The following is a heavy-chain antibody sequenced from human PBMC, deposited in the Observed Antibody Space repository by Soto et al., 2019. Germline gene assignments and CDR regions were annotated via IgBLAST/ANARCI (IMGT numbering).Heavy chain of an antibody. CDR2: IWYDGSNK. Sequence: QVQLVESGGGVVQPGRSLRLSYAASGFTFSSYGMHWVRQAPGKGLEWVAVIWYDGSNKYYADSVKGRFTISRDNSKNTLYLQMNSLRAEDTAVYYCARASNYDFWSGYYSYGMDVWGQGTTVTVSS. CDR1: GFTFSSYG. J-gene: IGHJ6*02. V-gene: IGHV3-33*01. CDR3: ARASNYDFWSGYYSYGMDV. D-gene: IGHD3-3*01.